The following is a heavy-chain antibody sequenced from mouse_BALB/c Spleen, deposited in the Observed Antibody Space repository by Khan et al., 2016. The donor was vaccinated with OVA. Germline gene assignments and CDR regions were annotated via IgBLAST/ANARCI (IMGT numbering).Heavy chain of an antibody. V-gene: IGHV3-2*02. CDR3: ARKNYYGDAMDY. Sequence: QLEESGPGLEKPSQSLSLTCTVTGYSITTNYAWDWLRQFPGNKLEWMGYISYSGSPSYTPSLKSRFAITREISKNPFFLQLNYVTTEDTATDYVARKNYYGDAMDYWGQGTSVTVSS. CDR1: GYSITTNYA. CDR2: ISYSGSP. J-gene: IGHJ4*01. D-gene: IGHD1-2*01.